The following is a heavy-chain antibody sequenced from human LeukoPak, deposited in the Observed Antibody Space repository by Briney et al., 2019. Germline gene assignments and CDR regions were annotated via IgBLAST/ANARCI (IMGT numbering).Heavy chain of an antibody. CDR2: MNPNSGNT. V-gene: IGHV1-8*02. D-gene: IGHD1-26*01. CDR1: GYTFTSYD. CDR3: ATGNSGSYSHVDY. J-gene: IGHJ4*02. Sequence: ASVKVSCKASGYTFTSYDINWVRQATGQGLEWMGWMNPNSGNTGYAQKFQGRVTMTEDTSTDTAYMELSSLRSEDTAVYYCATGNSGSYSHVDYWGQGTLVTVSS.